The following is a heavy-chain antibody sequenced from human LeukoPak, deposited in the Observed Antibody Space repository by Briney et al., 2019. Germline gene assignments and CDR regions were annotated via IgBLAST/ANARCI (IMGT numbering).Heavy chain of an antibody. CDR1: GDSVSSGGYY. D-gene: IGHD2-21*01. Sequence: SETLSLTCTISGDSVSSGGYYCNWIRQRPGKGLEWIGYVYSTGTTKFNPSFKSRVTMSSDMSKKQVSLNLNFVTAADTAKYYCARDCGGDSSCFDAFGIWGQGTMVLVSS. V-gene: IGHV4-31*03. CDR2: VYSTGTT. CDR3: ARDCGGDSSCFDAFGI. J-gene: IGHJ3*02.